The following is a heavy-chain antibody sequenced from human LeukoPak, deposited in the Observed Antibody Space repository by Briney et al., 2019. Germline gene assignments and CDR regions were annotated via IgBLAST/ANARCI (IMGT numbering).Heavy chain of an antibody. Sequence: GGSLRLSCAASGFTVSSNYMSWVRQAPGRGLEWVSIIYSGGTTYYADSVKGRFTISRDNSKNTLYLQMNSLRAEDTAVYYCARYYDILTGLSRDYWGQGTLVTVSS. J-gene: IGHJ4*02. D-gene: IGHD3-9*01. CDR2: IYSGGTT. CDR3: ARYYDILTGLSRDY. V-gene: IGHV3-66*02. CDR1: GFTVSSNY.